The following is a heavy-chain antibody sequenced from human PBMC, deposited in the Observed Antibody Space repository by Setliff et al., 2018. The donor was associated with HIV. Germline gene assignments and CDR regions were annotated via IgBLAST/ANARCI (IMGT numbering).Heavy chain of an antibody. D-gene: IGHD3-22*01. V-gene: IGHV3-33*01. CDR1: GFTFRNYG. Sequence: GGSLRLSCTASGFTFRNYGMLWVRQAPGKGLEWVALIWFDGTDKYYADSVKGRFTISRDNAKNSLYLQMNSLRAEDTAVYYCARGTGDTSGYYYYSEYFQNWGQGTLVTVSS. J-gene: IGHJ1*01. CDR2: IWFDGTDK. CDR3: ARGTGDTSGYYYYSEYFQN.